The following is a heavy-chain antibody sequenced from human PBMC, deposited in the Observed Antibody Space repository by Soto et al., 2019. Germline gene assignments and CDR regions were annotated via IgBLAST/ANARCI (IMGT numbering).Heavy chain of an antibody. V-gene: IGHV3-30*03. J-gene: IGHJ4*02. CDR1: GFTFSSYG. D-gene: IGHD3-16*01. Sequence: QVQLVESGGGVVQPGRSLRLSCAASGFTFSSYGMHWVRQAPGKGLEWVALISNDGSNKYYVDSVKGRFTISRDNSKNTRYLQMNSLRAEDTPVYYCGGGHYFSDYWGQGTLITVSS. CDR3: GGGHYFSDY. CDR2: ISNDGSNK.